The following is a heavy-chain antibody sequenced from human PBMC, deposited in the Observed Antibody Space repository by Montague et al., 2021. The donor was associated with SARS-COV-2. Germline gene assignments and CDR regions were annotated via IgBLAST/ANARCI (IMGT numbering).Heavy chain of an antibody. CDR3: TINDNWAFNY. CDR1: GFTFGGHW. D-gene: IGHD1-1*01. J-gene: IGHJ4*02. V-gene: IGHV3-7*01. CDR2: IKYDGSEK. Sequence: SLRLSCAASGFTFGGHWMAWVRQAPGKGLEWVANIKYDGSEKYYVDSMKGRFTISRDNAKHSLLLQMNSLRAEDTAVYYCTINDNWAFNYWGQGTLVTVSS.